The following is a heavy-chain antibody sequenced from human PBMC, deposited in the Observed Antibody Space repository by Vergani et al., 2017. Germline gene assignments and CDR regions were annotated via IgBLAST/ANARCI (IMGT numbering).Heavy chain of an antibody. CDR3: ARDFPSTYYYDSRDV. Sequence: QVQLQQWGAGLLKPSETLSLTCAVYGGSFSGYYWSWICQPPGKGLEWIGYIYYSGSTYYNPSLKSRVTISVDTSKNQFSLKLSSVTAADTAVYYCARDFPSTYYYDSRDVWGKGTTVTVSS. D-gene: IGHD3-22*01. J-gene: IGHJ6*04. V-gene: IGHV4-34*01. CDR2: IYYSGST. CDR1: GGSFSGYY.